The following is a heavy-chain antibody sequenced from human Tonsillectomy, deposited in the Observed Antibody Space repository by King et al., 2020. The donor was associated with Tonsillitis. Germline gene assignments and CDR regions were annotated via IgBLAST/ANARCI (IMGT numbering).Heavy chain of an antibody. CDR3: ARVFRYYSDSSDGAFDI. CDR1: GFTFSDYY. D-gene: IGHD3-22*01. J-gene: IGHJ3*02. Sequence: VRLVESGGGLVKPGGSLRLSCAGSGFTFSDYYMSWIRQAPGKGLEWVSYIRSSGSTIYYADSVKGRFTISRDNAKKSLYLQMNSRRAEDTVVYYCARVFRYYSDSSDGAFDIWGQGTMVTVSS. V-gene: IGHV3-11*01. CDR2: IRSSGSTI.